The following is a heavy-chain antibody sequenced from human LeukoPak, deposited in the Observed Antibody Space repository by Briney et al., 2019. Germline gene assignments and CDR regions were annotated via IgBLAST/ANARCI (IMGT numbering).Heavy chain of an antibody. CDR1: GFTLRGYG. Sequence: GGPLRLPWTAAGFTLRGYGMQWVRQPQGKGLEWVAVIWYDGSNKYYADFVKGRFTISRDNSKNTLYLQMNRLRAEDTAVYYCARDSGRATIYYYYGMDVWGQEATVTVSS. D-gene: IGHD3-10*01. CDR2: IWYDGSNK. CDR3: ARDSGRATIYYYYGMDV. V-gene: IGHV3-33*01. J-gene: IGHJ6*02.